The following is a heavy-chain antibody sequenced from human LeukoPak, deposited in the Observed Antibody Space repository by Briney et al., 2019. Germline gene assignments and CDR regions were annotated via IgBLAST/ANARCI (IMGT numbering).Heavy chain of an antibody. D-gene: IGHD4-11*01. CDR2: INPNSGGT. V-gene: IGHV1-2*04. Sequence: ASVKVSCKASGYTFTGYYMHWVRQAPGQGLEWMGWINPNSGGTNHAQKFQGWVTMTRDTSISTAYMELSRLRSDDTAVYYCARGPRRLSNWYFDLWGRGTLVTVSS. CDR3: ARGPRRLSNWYFDL. J-gene: IGHJ2*01. CDR1: GYTFTGYY.